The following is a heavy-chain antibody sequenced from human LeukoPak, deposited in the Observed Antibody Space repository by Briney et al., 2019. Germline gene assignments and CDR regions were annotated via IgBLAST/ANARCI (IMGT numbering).Heavy chain of an antibody. J-gene: IGHJ4*02. CDR2: ISSSSSYI. D-gene: IGHD1-26*01. CDR1: GFTFSSYS. V-gene: IGHV3-21*01. Sequence: GGSLRLSCAASGFTFSSYSMNWVRQAPGKGLEWVSSISSSSSYIYYADSVKGRFTISRDNAKNSLYLQMNSLRAEDTAVYYCAKGVRWELPHYFDYWGQGTLVTVSS. CDR3: AKGVRWELPHYFDY.